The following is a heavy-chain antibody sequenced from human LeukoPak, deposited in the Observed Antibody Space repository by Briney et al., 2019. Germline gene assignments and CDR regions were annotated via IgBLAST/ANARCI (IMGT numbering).Heavy chain of an antibody. CDR1: GGSISSSSYY. D-gene: IGHD3-10*01. CDR2: IYYSGST. Sequence: PSETLSLTCTVSGGSISSSSYYWGWIRQPPGKGLEWIGSIYYSGSTYYNPSLKSRVTISVDTSKNQFSLKLSSVTAADTAVYYCARRYGSGSRFAHYYYYYYMDVWGKGTTVTISS. V-gene: IGHV4-39*01. CDR3: ARRYGSGSRFAHYYYYYYMDV. J-gene: IGHJ6*03.